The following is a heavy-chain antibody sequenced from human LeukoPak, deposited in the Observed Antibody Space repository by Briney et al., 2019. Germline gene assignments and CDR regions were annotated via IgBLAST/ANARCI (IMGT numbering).Heavy chain of an antibody. D-gene: IGHD6-13*01. Sequence: SETLSLTCTVSGGSVNSGSYYWSWIRQPPGKGLEWIGYIYYSGSTNYNPSLKSRVTISVDTSKNQFSLKLSSVTAADTAVYYCARAPAADGRFDYWGQGTLVTVSS. CDR3: ARAPAADGRFDY. V-gene: IGHV4-61*01. J-gene: IGHJ4*02. CDR2: IYYSGST. CDR1: GGSVNSGSYY.